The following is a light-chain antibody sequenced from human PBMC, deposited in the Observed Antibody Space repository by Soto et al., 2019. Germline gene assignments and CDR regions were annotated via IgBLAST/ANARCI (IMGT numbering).Light chain of an antibody. J-gene: IGKJ4*01. Sequence: EIVLTQSPDTLSLSSGERATLSCRASRRISNYYLAWYHQKPGQAPRLLIYGASSRATGVPDRFSGSGSGTDFTLTISRLEPEDFAVYYCQQYGSSPLTFGGGTKVEIK. V-gene: IGKV3-20*01. CDR3: QQYGSSPLT. CDR2: GAS. CDR1: RRISNYY.